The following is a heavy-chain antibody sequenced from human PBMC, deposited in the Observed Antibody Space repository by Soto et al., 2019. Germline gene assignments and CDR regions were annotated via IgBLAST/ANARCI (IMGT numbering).Heavy chain of an antibody. Sequence: QVPLVQSGAEVKKPGASVKVSCKAPGHTFTDYYMHWVRQAPGQGLEWMGWINPSTGGTNYAQKFQGWVTMTRDTSISTAYMELRLRSDDTAVYYCVRQTGTLIDYWGQGTLVTVSS. CDR3: VRQTGTLIDY. CDR2: INPSTGGT. D-gene: IGHD1-1*01. J-gene: IGHJ4*02. V-gene: IGHV1-2*04. CDR1: GHTFTDYY.